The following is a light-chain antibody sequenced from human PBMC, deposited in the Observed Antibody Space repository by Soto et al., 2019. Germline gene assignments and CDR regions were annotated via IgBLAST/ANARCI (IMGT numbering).Light chain of an antibody. CDR2: AAS. Sequence: DIQRTQSPSSLSASVGDRVTITCRASQGISNYLAWYQQKPGKVPKLLIYAASTLQSGVPSRFSGSGSGTDFTLTISSLQPEDVATYYCQKYNSARALTFGGGTKVDIK. CDR1: QGISNY. CDR3: QKYNSARALT. V-gene: IGKV1-27*01. J-gene: IGKJ4*01.